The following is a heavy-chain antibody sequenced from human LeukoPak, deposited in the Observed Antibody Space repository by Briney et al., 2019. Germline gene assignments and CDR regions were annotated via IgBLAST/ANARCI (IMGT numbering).Heavy chain of an antibody. Sequence: GGSLRLSCAASGFTFSSYAMSWVRQAPGKGLEWVAVTSYDGSNQYYADSVKGRFTISRDNSMNTLSLQMDSLRAEDSAVYYCAKDLETRKEGWLRYPDYWGQGTLVTVSS. J-gene: IGHJ4*02. D-gene: IGHD3-16*01. CDR2: TSYDGSNQ. CDR3: AKDLETRKEGWLRYPDY. CDR1: GFTFSSYA. V-gene: IGHV3-30*18.